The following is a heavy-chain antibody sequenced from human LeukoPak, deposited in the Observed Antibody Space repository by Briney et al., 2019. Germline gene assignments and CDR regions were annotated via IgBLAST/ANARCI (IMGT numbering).Heavy chain of an antibody. CDR3: ARGRPVRWLQSNRPLDY. CDR1: GGFIRDSGYY. CDR2: VFYSGRT. Sequence: SETLSLTCTVSGGFIRDSGYYWGWIRQPPGKGLEWIGTVFYSGRTYYNSSLQSRVTISVDTSKNQFSLKLSSVTAADTAVYYCARGRPVRWLQSNRPLDYWGQGTLVTVSS. J-gene: IGHJ4*02. V-gene: IGHV4-39*07. D-gene: IGHD5-24*01.